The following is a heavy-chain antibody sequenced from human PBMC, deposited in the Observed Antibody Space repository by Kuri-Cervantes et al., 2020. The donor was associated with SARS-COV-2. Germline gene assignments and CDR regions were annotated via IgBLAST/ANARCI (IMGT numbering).Heavy chain of an antibody. CDR3: AKETGAAGSSWMSYFDN. D-gene: IGHD6-13*01. Sequence: GGSLRLSCAASGFTLGNHGMHWVRQAPGKGLEWLAVISTDGTITHYADSVKGRFTISRDNSKSTLYLEMNSLRDEDTGVYYCAKETGAAGSSWMSYFDNWDLGAQVTVSS. J-gene: IGHJ4*02. V-gene: IGHV3-30*18. CDR2: ISTDGTIT. CDR1: GFTLGNHG.